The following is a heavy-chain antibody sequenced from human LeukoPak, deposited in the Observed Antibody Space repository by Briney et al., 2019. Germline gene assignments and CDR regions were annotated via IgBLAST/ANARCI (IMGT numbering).Heavy chain of an antibody. CDR2: TRSDGGGT. Sequence: GGSLRLSCAASGFTFSNYGMTWVRQAPGKGLEWVSSTRSDGGGTFYADSVKGRFTISRDNSKNTLYLQMTSLRAEDTAVYFCAKYERSGYYFSHWFDPWGQGTLVTVSS. V-gene: IGHV3-23*01. CDR1: GFTFSNYG. J-gene: IGHJ5*02. D-gene: IGHD3-22*01. CDR3: AKYERSGYYFSHWFDP.